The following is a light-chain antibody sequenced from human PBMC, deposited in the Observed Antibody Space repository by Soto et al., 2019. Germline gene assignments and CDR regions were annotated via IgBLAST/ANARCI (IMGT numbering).Light chain of an antibody. CDR2: DAS. CDR3: HQYNNWPPWT. J-gene: IGKJ1*01. CDR1: QSVSNN. V-gene: IGKV3-15*01. Sequence: ILMTQSPATLSVSPGERATLSCRASQSVSNNLAWYQQKPGQAPRLLIYDASTRATGIPARFSGSGSGTEFTLTVRLLQSEDFAVYYCHQYNNWPPWTFGQGNTVEIK.